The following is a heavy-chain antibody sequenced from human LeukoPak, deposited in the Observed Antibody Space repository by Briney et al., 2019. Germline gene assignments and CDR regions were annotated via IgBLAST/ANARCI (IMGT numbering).Heavy chain of an antibody. V-gene: IGHV4-34*01. Sequence: PSETLSLTCAVYGGSFSGYYWSWIRQPPGKGLEWIGEINHSGSTNYNPSLKSRVTISVDMSKNQFSLKLSSVTAADTAVYYCARQRVRGVIDYWGQGTLVTVSS. CDR3: ARQRVRGVIDY. CDR1: GGSFSGYY. J-gene: IGHJ4*02. CDR2: INHSGST. D-gene: IGHD3-10*01.